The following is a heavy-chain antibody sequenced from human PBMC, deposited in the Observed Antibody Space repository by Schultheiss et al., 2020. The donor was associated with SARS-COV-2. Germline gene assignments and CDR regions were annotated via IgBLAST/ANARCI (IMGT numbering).Heavy chain of an antibody. Sequence: VKVSCKASGYTFTSYGISWVRQAPGQGLEWMGWISAYNGNTNYAQKFQGRVTMTRDTSTSTVYMELSSLRSEDTAVYYCARPRSKGCSGGSCDDYYFDYWGQGTLVTVSS. CDR1: GYTFTSYG. CDR2: ISAYNGNT. CDR3: ARPRSKGCSGGSCDDYYFDY. V-gene: IGHV1-18*04. D-gene: IGHD2-15*01. J-gene: IGHJ4*02.